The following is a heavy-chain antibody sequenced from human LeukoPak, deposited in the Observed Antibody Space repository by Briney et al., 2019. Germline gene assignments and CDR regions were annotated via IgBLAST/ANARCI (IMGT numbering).Heavy chain of an antibody. Sequence: PAGSLTLSCAASAFTFSRYAMSWVRPAPGKGLEWVSAISGSGGSTFYADSVKGPFTISRNNTKNTLYLQMNSLRAENTAVYYCAKDLKRYCSSTSCYRFDYWGQGTLVTVSS. CDR2: ISGSGGST. V-gene: IGHV3-23*01. CDR1: AFTFSRYA. CDR3: AKDLKRYCSSTSCYRFDY. D-gene: IGHD2-2*01. J-gene: IGHJ4*02.